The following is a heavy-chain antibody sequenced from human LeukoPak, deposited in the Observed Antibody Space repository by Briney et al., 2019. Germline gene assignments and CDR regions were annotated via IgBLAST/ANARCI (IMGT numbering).Heavy chain of an antibody. D-gene: IGHD6-25*01. CDR2: IYYFESS. CDR1: GGSISSSSYY. CDR3: ARRRAATIDY. J-gene: IGHJ4*02. Sequence: SETLSLTCTVSGGSISSSSYYWGRIRQPPGKGLEWIGTIYYFESSYCNPSLKTRVTISVDTSKNQFSLKLSSVTAADTAVYYCARRRAATIDYWGQGTLVTVSS. V-gene: IGHV4-39*01.